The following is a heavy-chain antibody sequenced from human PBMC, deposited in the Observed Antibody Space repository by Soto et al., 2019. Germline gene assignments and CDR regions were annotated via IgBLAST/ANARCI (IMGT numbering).Heavy chain of an antibody. V-gene: IGHV3-30-3*01. D-gene: IGHD1-1*01. CDR2: ISYDGSKK. CDR3: ARETVPGTTRPYSPWYDLPGG. J-gene: IGHJ4*02. CDR1: AFTFSSYA. Sequence: QVQLVESGGGVVQPGRSLRLSCTASAFTFSSYAMHWVRQAPGKGLEWMALISYDGSKKYYADSVKGRFTISRDNSKKPLYLQMNSLRAEDTAVYYCARETVPGTTRPYSPWYDLPGGWGQGTLVTVSS.